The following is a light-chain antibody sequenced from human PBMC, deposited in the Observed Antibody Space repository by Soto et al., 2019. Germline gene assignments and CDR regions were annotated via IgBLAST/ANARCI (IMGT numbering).Light chain of an antibody. J-gene: IGLJ1*01. Sequence: QSVLTQPASVSGSPGQSITISCTGTSSDVGSYNYVSWYQQPPGKAPELMIYELSARPSGISSRFSGSKSGNTASLTISGLQTEDEADYYCSSCTSSSTLFGTGNKVPVL. CDR3: SSCTSSSTL. V-gene: IGLV2-14*01. CDR1: SSDVGSYNY. CDR2: ELS.